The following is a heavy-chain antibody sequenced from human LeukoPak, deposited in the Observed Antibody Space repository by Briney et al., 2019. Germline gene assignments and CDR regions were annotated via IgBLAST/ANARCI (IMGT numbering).Heavy chain of an antibody. V-gene: IGHV1-18*01. CDR2: ISAYNGYT. CDR3: ARFYYGSGSYYYFDY. CDR1: GYTFTSYS. J-gene: IGHJ4*02. Sequence: ASVKVSCKASGYTFTSYSISWVRQAPGQGLEWMGWISAYNGYTNYAQKLQGRVTMTTDTSTGTAYMELRSLRSDDTAVYYCARFYYGSGSYYYFDYWGQGTLVTVSS. D-gene: IGHD3-10*01.